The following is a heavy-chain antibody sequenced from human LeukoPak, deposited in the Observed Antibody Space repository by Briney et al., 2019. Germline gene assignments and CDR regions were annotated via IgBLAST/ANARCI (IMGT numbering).Heavy chain of an antibody. CDR2: ISDSGGHT. Sequence: PGRSLRLSCAASGFSFSSYGIHWVRQAPGKGLEWVSGISDSGGHTYYADSVQGRFTISRNNYKNTLYLQMNSLRAEDTAVYYCANFERTVAGPYNWFDPWGQGTLVTVSS. J-gene: IGHJ5*02. V-gene: IGHV3-23*01. CDR3: ANFERTVAGPYNWFDP. D-gene: IGHD6-19*01. CDR1: GFSFSSYG.